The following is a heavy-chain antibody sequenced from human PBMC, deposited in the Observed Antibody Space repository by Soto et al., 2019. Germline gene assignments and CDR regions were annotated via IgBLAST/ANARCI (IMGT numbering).Heavy chain of an antibody. CDR2: VWHDGTNK. CDR3: ETERLGAPTPAYYGMDV. D-gene: IGHD3-16*01. J-gene: IGHJ6*02. Sequence: GGPLRLSCAASGFTFSIYAMQWVRQAPGEGLEWVAVVWHDGTNKHYVEHVKGRFTISRDNSKKTLYMQMNTPTADDTAAYYSETERLGAPTPAYYGMDVWGQGTTVTVSS. V-gene: IGHV3-33*08. CDR1: GFTFSIYA.